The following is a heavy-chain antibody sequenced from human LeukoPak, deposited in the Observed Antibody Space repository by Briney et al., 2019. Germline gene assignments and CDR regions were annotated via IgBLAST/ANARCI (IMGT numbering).Heavy chain of an antibody. J-gene: IGHJ4*02. Sequence: GGSLGLSCAASGFTFSSYWMHWVRQVPGKGLVWVSRINSDGSSTNYADSVKGRFTISRDNAKNTLYLQMNSLRAEDTAVYYCAKELRFLEWLSCFDYWGQGTLVTVSS. CDR1: GFTFSSYW. CDR2: INSDGSST. CDR3: AKELRFLEWLSCFDY. V-gene: IGHV3-74*01. D-gene: IGHD3-3*01.